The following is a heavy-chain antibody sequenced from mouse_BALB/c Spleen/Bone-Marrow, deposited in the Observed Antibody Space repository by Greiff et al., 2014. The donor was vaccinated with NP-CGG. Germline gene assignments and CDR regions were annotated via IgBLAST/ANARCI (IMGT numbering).Heavy chain of an antibody. J-gene: IGHJ4*01. CDR3: TRWLPYAMDY. V-gene: IGHV1-69*02. D-gene: IGHD2-2*01. CDR2: IYPSDSYT. Sequence: QVQLQQSGAELVRPGASVKLSCKASGYTFTNYWINWVKQRPGQGLEWVGNIYPSDSYTNYNQKFKDKATLTVDKSSSTAYMQLSSPTSEDSAVYYCTRWLPYAMDYWGQGTSVTVS. CDR1: GYTFTNYW.